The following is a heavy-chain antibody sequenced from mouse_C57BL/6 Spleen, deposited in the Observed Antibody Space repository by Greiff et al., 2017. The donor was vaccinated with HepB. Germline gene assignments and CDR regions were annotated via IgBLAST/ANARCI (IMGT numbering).Heavy chain of an antibody. Sequence: EVQLQQSGPELVKPGASVKISCKASGYTFTDYYMNWVKQSHGKSLEWIGDINPNNGGTSYNQKFKGKATLTVDKSSSTAYMELRSLTSEDSAVYYCARGKYDGDYWGQGTSVTVSS. CDR2: INPNNGGT. D-gene: IGHD2-14*01. CDR1: GYTFTDYY. V-gene: IGHV1-26*01. J-gene: IGHJ4*01. CDR3: ARGKYDGDY.